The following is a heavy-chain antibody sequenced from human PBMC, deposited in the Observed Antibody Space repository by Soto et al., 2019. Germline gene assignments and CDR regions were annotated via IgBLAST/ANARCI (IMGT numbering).Heavy chain of an antibody. V-gene: IGHV3-21*01. D-gene: IGHD2-15*01. CDR1: GFTFSSYS. Sequence: GGSLRLSCAASGFTFSSYSMNWVRQAPGKGLEWVSSISSSSSYIYYADSVKGRFTISVDTSKNQFSLKLSSVTAADTAVYYCARMFSRGYCSGGSCFAGYMDVWGKGTTVTVSS. J-gene: IGHJ6*03. CDR2: ISSSSSYI. CDR3: ARMFSRGYCSGGSCFAGYMDV.